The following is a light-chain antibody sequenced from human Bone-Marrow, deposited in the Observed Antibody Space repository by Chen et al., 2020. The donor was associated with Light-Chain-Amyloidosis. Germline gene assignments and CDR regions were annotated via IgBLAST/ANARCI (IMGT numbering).Light chain of an antibody. V-gene: IGLV3-25*03. CDR1: DLPTKY. J-gene: IGLJ2*01. CDR3: QSADSSGTYEGI. Sequence: SYELTQPPSVSVSPGQTARITCSGDDLPTKYAYWYQQKPGQAPVLVIHRDTARPSGISERFSGSSSGTTATLTISGVQAEDGADYHCQSADSSGTYEGIFGGGTKLTVL. CDR2: RDT.